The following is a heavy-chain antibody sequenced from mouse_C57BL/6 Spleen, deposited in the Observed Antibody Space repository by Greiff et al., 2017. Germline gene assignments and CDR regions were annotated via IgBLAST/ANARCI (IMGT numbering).Heavy chain of an antibody. V-gene: IGHV1-69*01. Sequence: QVQLQQPGAELVMPGASVKLSCKASGYTFTSYWMHWVKQRPGQGLEWIGELDPSDSYTNYNQKFKGKSTLTVDNSSSTAYMQLSSLTSEDSAVYYCARRVITTDYFDYWGQGTTLTVSS. CDR2: LDPSDSYT. J-gene: IGHJ2*01. CDR1: GYTFTSYW. D-gene: IGHD1-1*01. CDR3: ARRVITTDYFDY.